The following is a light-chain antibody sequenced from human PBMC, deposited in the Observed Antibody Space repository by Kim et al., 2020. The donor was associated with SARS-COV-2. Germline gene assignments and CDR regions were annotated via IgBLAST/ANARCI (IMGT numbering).Light chain of an antibody. J-gene: IGKJ1*01. V-gene: IGKV1-5*03. CDR3: QQYNSYSLT. CDR1: QSISSW. Sequence: ADVGDRVTITCRASQSISSWLAWYQQKPGRAPKLLIYKTRNLQSGVPSRFSGSGSGTEFILTISGLQPDDFATYYCQQYNSYSLTFGQGTKVDIK. CDR2: KTR.